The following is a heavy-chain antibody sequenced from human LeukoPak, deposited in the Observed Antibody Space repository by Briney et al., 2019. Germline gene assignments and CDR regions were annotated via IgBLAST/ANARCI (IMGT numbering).Heavy chain of an antibody. Sequence: ASVKVSFKVSGYILTELSMHWVRQAPGKGLEWMGGFDPEDGETIYAQKFQGRVTMTEDTSTDTAYMELSSLRSEDTAVYYCATDYYDSSGYYSFDYWGQGTLVTVSS. CDR2: FDPEDGET. CDR3: ATDYYDSSGYYSFDY. J-gene: IGHJ4*02. V-gene: IGHV1-24*01. D-gene: IGHD3-22*01. CDR1: GYILTELS.